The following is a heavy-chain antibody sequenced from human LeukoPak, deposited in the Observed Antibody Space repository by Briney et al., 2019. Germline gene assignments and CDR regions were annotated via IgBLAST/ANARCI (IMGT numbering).Heavy chain of an antibody. CDR2: ICYGGST. V-gene: IGHV4-39*01. D-gene: IGHD4-23*01. Sequence: SETLSLTCTVSGDSISSYNHYWGWIRQPPGKGLEWLGSICYGGSTHDNPSLKSRVTISVDTSKNQFSLKLSSVTAADTAVYYCARATTVVTRGNQRTRYFQHWGQGTLVTVSS. CDR3: ARATTVVTRGNQRTRYFQH. CDR1: GDSISSYNHY. J-gene: IGHJ1*01.